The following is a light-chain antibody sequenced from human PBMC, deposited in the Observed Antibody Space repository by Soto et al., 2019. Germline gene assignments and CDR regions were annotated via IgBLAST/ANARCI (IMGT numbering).Light chain of an antibody. CDR1: QRISNYY. V-gene: IGKV3-20*01. J-gene: IGKJ4*01. CDR3: QQYGSSPLT. CDR2: GAS. Sequence: IVLTQSPDTLSLSSGERATLYCRASQRISNYYLAWYHQKPGQAPRLLIYGASSRATGVPDRFSGSGSGTDFTLTIRRLEPEDFAVYYCQQYGSSPLTFGGGTKVDIK.